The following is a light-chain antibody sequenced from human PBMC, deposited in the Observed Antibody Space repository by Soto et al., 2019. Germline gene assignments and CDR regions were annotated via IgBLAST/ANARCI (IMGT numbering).Light chain of an antibody. CDR3: QQSYDISTIT. V-gene: IGKV1-39*01. Sequence: IQMTQSPSSLYLSFGDRVTMTCRASETISTFLNWYQVKPGKAPKLLIYAASTLQDGVPSRFSGSGSGTDFTLTINSLQTEDFASYYCQQSYDISTITFCQGTKVDIK. J-gene: IGKJ1*01. CDR2: AAS. CDR1: ETISTF.